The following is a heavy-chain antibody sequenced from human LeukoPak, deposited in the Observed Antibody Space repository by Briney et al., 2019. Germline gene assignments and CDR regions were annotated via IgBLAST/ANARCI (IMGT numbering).Heavy chain of an antibody. V-gene: IGHV4-59*11. Sequence: SETLSLTCTVSGGSISSHYWSWFRQPPGKGLEWIGYIYYSGSTNYNPSLKSRVTISVDTSKNQFSLKLSSVTAADTAVYYCARGVYCSSTSCYLDLGFNPGSYYYYYYMDVWGKGTTVTVSS. D-gene: IGHD2-2*01. J-gene: IGHJ6*03. CDR3: ARGVYCSSTSCYLDLGFNPGSYYYYYYMDV. CDR2: IYYSGST. CDR1: GGSISSHY.